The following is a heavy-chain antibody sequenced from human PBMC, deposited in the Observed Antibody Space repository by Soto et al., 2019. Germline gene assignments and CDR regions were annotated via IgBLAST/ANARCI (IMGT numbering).Heavy chain of an antibody. Sequence: QITLKESGPTLVKPTETLTLTCTFSGFSLSTSGMGVGWIRQPPGKALEWLAFIYWDDDKRYSPFLNSRLTISKDTFKNQVVLIMTNMDPVDTGTYYCAHRNYYASGSPLDFWGQGTLVTVSS. CDR2: IYWDDDK. V-gene: IGHV2-5*02. D-gene: IGHD3-10*01. CDR3: AHRNYYASGSPLDF. CDR1: GFSLSTSGMG. J-gene: IGHJ4*02.